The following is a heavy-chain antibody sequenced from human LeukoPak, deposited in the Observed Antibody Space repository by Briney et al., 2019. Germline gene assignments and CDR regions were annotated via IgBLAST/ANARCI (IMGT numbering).Heavy chain of an antibody. D-gene: IGHD3-10*01. CDR2: IYYSGST. V-gene: IGHV4-39*01. CDR1: GGSISSSSYY. Sequence: KPSETLSLTCTVSGGSISSSSYYWGWIRQPPGKGLEWIGSIYYSGSTYYNPSLKSRVTISVDTSKNQFSLKLSSVTAADTAVYYCASGAVTMVRGVINYYYGMDVWGQGTTVTVSS. CDR3: ASGAVTMVRGVINYYYGMDV. J-gene: IGHJ6*02.